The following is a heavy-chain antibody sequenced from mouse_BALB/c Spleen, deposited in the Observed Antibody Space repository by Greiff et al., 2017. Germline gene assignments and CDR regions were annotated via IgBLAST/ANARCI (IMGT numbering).Heavy chain of an antibody. V-gene: IGHV2-6-7*01. CDR1: GFSLTGYG. CDR2: IWGDGST. Sequence: VKLVESGPGLVAPSQCLSITCTVSGFSLTGYGVNWVRQPPGKGLEWLGMIWGDGSTDYNSALKSRLSISKDNSKSQDFLKMNRLQTDDTARYYCARGRYDGDGYAMDYWGQGTSVTVSS. J-gene: IGHJ4*01. CDR3: ARGRYDGDGYAMDY. D-gene: IGHD2-14*01.